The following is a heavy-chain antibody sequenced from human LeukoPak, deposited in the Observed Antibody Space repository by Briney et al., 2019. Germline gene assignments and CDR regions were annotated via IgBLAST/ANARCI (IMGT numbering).Heavy chain of an antibody. CDR1: GFTFSSYW. V-gene: IGHV3-74*01. J-gene: IGHJ4*02. CDR2: INSDGSST. D-gene: IGHD4-17*01. Sequence: GSLRLSCAASGFTFSSYWMHWVRQAPGKGLVWVSRINSDGSSTSYADSVKGRFTISRDNAKNTLYLQMNSLRAEDTAVYYCAGEPYGDYLLDYWGQGTLVTVSS. CDR3: AGEPYGDYLLDY.